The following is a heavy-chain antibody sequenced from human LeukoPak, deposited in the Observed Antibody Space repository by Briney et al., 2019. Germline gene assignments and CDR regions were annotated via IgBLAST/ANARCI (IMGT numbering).Heavy chain of an antibody. Sequence: PGGSLRLPCAASGFTFSSYWMHWFRQAPGKGLVWVSGTNTDGTITNFADSVKGRFSISRDNTKNTLYLQLNNLGAEDTAVYYCVRGASAWYGTDYWGQGILVTVSS. J-gene: IGHJ4*02. CDR3: VRGASAWYGTDY. CDR2: TNTDGTIT. D-gene: IGHD6-19*01. CDR1: GFTFSSYW. V-gene: IGHV3-74*01.